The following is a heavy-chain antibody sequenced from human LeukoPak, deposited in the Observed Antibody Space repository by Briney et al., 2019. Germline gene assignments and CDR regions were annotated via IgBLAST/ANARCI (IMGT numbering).Heavy chain of an antibody. CDR2: ISTYNGNT. Sequence: ASVKVSCKASGYTFTSYGITLVRQAPGQGLEWMGWISTYNGNTNNVQKLQGRVTMTTDTSTSTAYMELRSLRSDDTAVYYCARVYNYYDTSGYYLGNYFDYWGRGTLVTVSS. D-gene: IGHD3-22*01. CDR1: GYTFTSYG. J-gene: IGHJ4*02. CDR3: ARVYNYYDTSGYYLGNYFDY. V-gene: IGHV1-18*01.